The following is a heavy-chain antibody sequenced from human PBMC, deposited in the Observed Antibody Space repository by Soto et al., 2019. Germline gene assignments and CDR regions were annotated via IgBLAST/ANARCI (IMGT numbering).Heavy chain of an antibody. D-gene: IGHD3-10*01. J-gene: IGHJ6*03. CDR3: ARDPGRAPDFYYYMDV. CDR1: GGSISSYY. CDR2: IYYSGST. V-gene: IGHV4-59*01. Sequence: SETLSLTCTVSGGSISSYYWSWIRQPPGKGLEWIGYIYYSGSTNYNPSLKSRVTISVDTSKNQFSLKLSSVTAADTAVYYCARDPGRAPDFYYYMDVWGKGTTVTVSS.